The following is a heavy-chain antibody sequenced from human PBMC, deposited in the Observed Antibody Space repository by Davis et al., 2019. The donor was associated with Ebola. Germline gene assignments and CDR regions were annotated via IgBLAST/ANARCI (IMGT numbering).Heavy chain of an antibody. CDR2: IYPCDSDT. CDR1: GYSFTSYC. V-gene: IGHV5-51*01. Sequence: GESLKISCKGSGYSFTSYCLAWVRQMPGKGLEWIGIIYPCDSDTRYSPSFQGQVTISADKSISTPYLQWNSLKASDTAMYYCARGRTGDDAFDIWGQGTMVTVSS. J-gene: IGHJ3*02. D-gene: IGHD7-27*01. CDR3: ARGRTGDDAFDI.